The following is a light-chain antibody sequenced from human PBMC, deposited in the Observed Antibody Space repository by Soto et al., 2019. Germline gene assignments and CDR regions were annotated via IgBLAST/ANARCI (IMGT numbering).Light chain of an antibody. CDR2: NAS. CDR1: QSISSW. J-gene: IGKJ4*01. CDR3: QQYEAYPLT. Sequence: DIQLTQSHSTLSASVGDRVTITCRASQSISSWLAWYQQKPGKAPKLLVYNASSLESGVPSRFSGSGSGTEFTLTISTLQPDDFATYYCQQYEAYPLTFGGGTKVEI. V-gene: IGKV1-5*03.